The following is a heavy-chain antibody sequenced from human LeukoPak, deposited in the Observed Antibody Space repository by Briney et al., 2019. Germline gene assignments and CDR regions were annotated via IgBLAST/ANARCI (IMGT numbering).Heavy chain of an antibody. CDR3: ARGATYAYYQDY. CDR1: GFTFSSYT. Sequence: GGSLRLSCAASGFTFSSYTMNWVRQTPGKGLEWVSAISGNGVGTYYADSVKGRFTISRDNSWNTLYLQMNSLRAEDTAVYYCARGATYAYYQDYWGQGTLVTVSS. CDR2: ISGNGVGT. D-gene: IGHD1-26*01. J-gene: IGHJ4*02. V-gene: IGHV3-23*01.